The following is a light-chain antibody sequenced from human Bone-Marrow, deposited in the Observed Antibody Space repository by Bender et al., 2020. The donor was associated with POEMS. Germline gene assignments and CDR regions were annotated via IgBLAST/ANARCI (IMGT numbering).Light chain of an antibody. CDR3: YSLDSSDSQGV. J-gene: IGLJ3*02. CDR2: EDN. CDR1: AVPTKF. Sequence: SYELTQPPPVSVSPGQTARITCSGDAVPTKFVDWYQQKSGQAPAVVIYEDNKRPSGITERFSGSSSGTMATLTISRAQVEDEGDYYCYSLDSSDSQGVFGGGTKLTVL. V-gene: IGLV3-10*01.